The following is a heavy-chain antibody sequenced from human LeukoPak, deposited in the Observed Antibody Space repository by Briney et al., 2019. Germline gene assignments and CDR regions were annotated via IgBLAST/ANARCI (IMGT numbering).Heavy chain of an antibody. CDR2: IHYSGST. CDR3: ARLAKIESRSLAHYFDY. D-gene: IGHD1-26*01. V-gene: IGHV4-59*01. J-gene: IGHJ4*02. CDR1: VASISPDY. Sequence: IPSETLSLTCTVSVASISPDYWGWIRQPPGKGLDFIRYIHYSGSTNYNPSHKSRVAISVDTYKTQFSLKLISVTAADTAVYHCARLAKIESRSLAHYFDYWGQGALVTVSS.